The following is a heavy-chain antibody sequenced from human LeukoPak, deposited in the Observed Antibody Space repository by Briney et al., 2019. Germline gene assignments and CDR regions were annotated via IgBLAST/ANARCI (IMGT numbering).Heavy chain of an antibody. Sequence: ASVEVSCKASGYTFTGYYMHWVRQAPGQGLEWMGWNNPNSGGTNYAQKFQGRVTMTRDTSISTAYMELSRLRSDDTAVYYCARGRDCSSTSCYGYYYYGMDVWGQGTTVTVSS. CDR1: GYTFTGYY. CDR3: ARGRDCSSTSCYGYYYYGMDV. CDR2: NNPNSGGT. V-gene: IGHV1-2*02. D-gene: IGHD2-2*01. J-gene: IGHJ6*02.